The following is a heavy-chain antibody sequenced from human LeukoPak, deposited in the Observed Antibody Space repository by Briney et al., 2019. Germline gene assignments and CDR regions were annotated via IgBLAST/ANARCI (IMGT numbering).Heavy chain of an antibody. D-gene: IGHD6-6*01. J-gene: IGHJ4*02. Sequence: SRTLSLTCAISGDSVSSNSAAWNWIRQSPSRGLEWLGRTYYRSKWYNDYAVSVKSRITINPDTSKNQFSLQLNSVTPEDTAVYYCARTPSTSIAARPGFDYWGQGTLVTVSS. CDR2: TYYRSKWYN. CDR1: GDSVSSNSAA. V-gene: IGHV6-1*01. CDR3: ARTPSTSIAARPGFDY.